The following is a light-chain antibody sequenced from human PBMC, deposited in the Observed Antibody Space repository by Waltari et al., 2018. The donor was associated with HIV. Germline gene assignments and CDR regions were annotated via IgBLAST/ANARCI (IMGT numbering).Light chain of an antibody. V-gene: IGKV1-27*01. CDR1: QGIGNY. CDR3: QNYQSAPQIT. Sequence: DIQMTQSPSSLSASVGDRVTITCRASQGIGNYVAWYQQKPGEVPKLLIYATSTLQSGVPSRFSGSGSGTDFTLTINSLQPEDVATFYCQNYQSAPQITFGQGTRLEIK. J-gene: IGKJ5*01. CDR2: ATS.